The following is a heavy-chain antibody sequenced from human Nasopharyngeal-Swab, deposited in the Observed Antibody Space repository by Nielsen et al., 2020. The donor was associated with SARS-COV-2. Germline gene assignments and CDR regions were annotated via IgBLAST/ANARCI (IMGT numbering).Heavy chain of an antibody. J-gene: IGHJ6*02. CDR3: ARGSTMNGYYGMDV. CDR1: GCSISSSNYY. D-gene: IGHD3-22*01. Sequence: GSLRLSCTVSGCSISSSNYYWDWIRQPPGKGLEWIGDIDYRGSTNYSPSLKSRVTISVDTSKTQFSLKLSSVTAADTAVYYWARGSTMNGYYGMDVWGQGTTVTVSS. CDR2: IDYRGST. V-gene: IGHV4-39*07.